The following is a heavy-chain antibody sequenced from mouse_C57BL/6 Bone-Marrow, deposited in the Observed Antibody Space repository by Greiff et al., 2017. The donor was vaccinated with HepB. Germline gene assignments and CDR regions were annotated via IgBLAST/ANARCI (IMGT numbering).Heavy chain of an antibody. CDR3: ARLDYYGSSYVGWYFDV. Sequence: VQLKESGAELVKPGASVKLSCTASGFNIKDYYMHWVKRRTEQGLEWIGRIDPEDGETKYAPKFQGKATITADTSSNTAYLQLSSLTSEDTAVYYCARLDYYGSSYVGWYFDVWGTGTTVTVSS. CDR2: IDPEDGET. D-gene: IGHD1-1*01. V-gene: IGHV14-2*01. CDR1: GFNIKDYY. J-gene: IGHJ1*03.